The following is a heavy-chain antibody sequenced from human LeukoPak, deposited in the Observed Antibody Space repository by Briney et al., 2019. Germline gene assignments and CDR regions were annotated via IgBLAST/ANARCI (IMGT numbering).Heavy chain of an antibody. J-gene: IGHJ4*02. D-gene: IGHD4-17*01. V-gene: IGHV3-7*03. Sequence: GGSLRLSCAASGFTFSSFWMSWVRQAPGKGLEYVANIKQDGSEKYYVDSVKGRFTISRDNSKNTLYLQMNRLRAEDTAVYYCAKDLYPVGLTVTTPFDYWGQGTLVTVSS. CDR2: IKQDGSEK. CDR1: GFTFSSFW. CDR3: AKDLYPVGLTVTTPFDY.